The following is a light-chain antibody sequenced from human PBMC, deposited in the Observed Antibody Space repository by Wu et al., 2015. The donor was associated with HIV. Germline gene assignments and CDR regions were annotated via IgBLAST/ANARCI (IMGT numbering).Light chain of an antibody. CDR3: QQHSSIPFS. CDR2: AAS. J-gene: IGKJ2*03. CDR1: QAIRNS. Sequence: DIQMTQSPSSLSASVGGEVTLTCRASQAIRNSVAWLQQRPGQAPKLLLYAASTLESGVPSRFSGTGYGTDFTLTISGLQPEDFAIYYCQQHSSIPFSFGQGTRLDIK. V-gene: IGKV1-NL1*01.